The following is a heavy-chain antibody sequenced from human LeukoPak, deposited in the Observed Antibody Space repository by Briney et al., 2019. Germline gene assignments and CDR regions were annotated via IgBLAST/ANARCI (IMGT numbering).Heavy chain of an antibody. Sequence: ASVKVSRKASGYTFSQLYIHWVRQAPGQGLEWMGRVNPNSGGTDYAQIFQGRIIMTRDSSVTTAYVELSRLRSDDTAMYYCATEGYNRNSDSGWTAFYFWGQGTMVTVSS. D-gene: IGHD5-24*01. CDR3: ATEGYNRNSDSGWTAFYF. CDR1: GYTFSQLY. J-gene: IGHJ3*01. CDR2: VNPNSGGT. V-gene: IGHV1-2*06.